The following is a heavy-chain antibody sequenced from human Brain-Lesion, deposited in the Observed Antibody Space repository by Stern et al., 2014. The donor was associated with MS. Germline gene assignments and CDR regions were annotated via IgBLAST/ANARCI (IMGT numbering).Heavy chain of an antibody. CDR1: GFTFSNYW. CDR2: VNNDGRRT. D-gene: IGHD3-10*01. CDR3: ARGERWFDS. J-gene: IGHJ5*01. Sequence: EVQLLESGGGLVQPGGSLRLSCVASGFTFSNYWMHWVRQAPGKGLVWVSRVNNDGRRTSYADSVKGRFTMSRDNAKNTLYLQMNSLRVEDTAIYYCARGERWFDSWGQGTLVTVSS. V-gene: IGHV3-74*02.